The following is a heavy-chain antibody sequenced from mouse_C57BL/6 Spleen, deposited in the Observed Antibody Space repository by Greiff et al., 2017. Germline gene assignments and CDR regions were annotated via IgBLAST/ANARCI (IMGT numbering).Heavy chain of an antibody. Sequence: QVQLQQPGAELVRPGSSVKLSCKASGYTFTSYWMPWVKQRTLHGLEWIGNLDPSDSDHPSNQKFQDKAKLTVDKSSSTPYMQLSSQTSEDSAVYYCAKSISCFDYWGQGTTLTVSS. CDR2: LDPSDSDH. J-gene: IGHJ2*01. CDR1: GYTFTSYW. CDR3: AKSISCFDY. V-gene: IGHV1-52*01.